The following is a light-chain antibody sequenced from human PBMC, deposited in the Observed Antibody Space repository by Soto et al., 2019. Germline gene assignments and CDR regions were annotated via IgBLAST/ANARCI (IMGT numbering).Light chain of an antibody. V-gene: IGKV3-11*01. CDR3: QQRSNWPPWT. CDR2: DAS. J-gene: IGKJ1*01. Sequence: EIGLTQSPDTLSLSQGERAPLSCRASQSVSSYLALYQQKPGQAPRLLIYDASNRATGIPARFSGSGSGTDFTITISSLEPEVFAVYYCQQRSNWPPWTFGQGTKVEIK. CDR1: QSVSSY.